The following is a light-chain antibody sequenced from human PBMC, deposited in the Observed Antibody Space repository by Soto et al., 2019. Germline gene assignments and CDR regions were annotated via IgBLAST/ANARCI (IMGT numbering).Light chain of an antibody. J-gene: IGLJ1*01. V-gene: IGLV1-47*01. Sequence: QSVLTQPHSASGAPRQRVTISCSGGNSNIGTNYVYWYQHLPGPTPKLLIYRNNHRPSRVPDRFSSSKSGPSASLAINGLRSEDEAYYYCAGWDDSLHGLVFGTGTKVTVL. CDR2: RNN. CDR3: AGWDDSLHGLV. CDR1: NSNIGTNY.